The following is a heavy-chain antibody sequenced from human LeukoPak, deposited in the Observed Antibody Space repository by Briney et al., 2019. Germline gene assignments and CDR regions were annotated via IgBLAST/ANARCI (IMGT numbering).Heavy chain of an antibody. CDR1: AFTFSSYW. CDR2: IKQDGSEK. V-gene: IGHV3-7*01. Sequence: PGGSLRLCCAASAFTFSSYWMSWVRQAPGKVLEWVANIKQDGSEKNYVDSVKGRFTISRDNAKNSLYQQMNSLRAEDTAVYYCARVFQGSVAGTAVDYWGQGTLVTVSS. D-gene: IGHD6-19*01. J-gene: IGHJ4*02. CDR3: ARVFQGSVAGTAVDY.